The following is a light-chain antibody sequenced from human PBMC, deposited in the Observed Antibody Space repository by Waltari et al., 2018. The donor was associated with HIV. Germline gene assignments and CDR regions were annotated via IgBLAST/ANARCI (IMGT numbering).Light chain of an antibody. CDR2: DNN. CDR3: GTWDRTLSGGV. J-gene: IGLJ3*02. Sequence: SAAPGEKVTISCSASNSNIGNGYVSWYQHLPGAAPKLLIYDNNKRPSGIPDRFSGSKSGTSATLDITGLQTGDEADYYCGTWDRTLSGGVFGGGTKLTVL. V-gene: IGLV1-51*01. CDR1: NSNIGNGY.